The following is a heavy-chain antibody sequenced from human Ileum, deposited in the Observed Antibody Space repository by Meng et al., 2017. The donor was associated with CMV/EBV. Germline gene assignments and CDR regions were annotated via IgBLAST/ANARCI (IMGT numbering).Heavy chain of an antibody. CDR2: VCDADKT. D-gene: IGHD3-3*01. J-gene: IGHJ4*02. Sequence: GESLKISCAVSGFTVTNGHMNWVRQAPGQGLEWIAVVCDADKTNYADSVKGRFTISRDTSKNTLYLQMNSLRIEDTAVYYCAVGYDSRKVAYWGQGTLVTVSS. V-gene: IGHV3-53*01. CDR1: GFTVTNGH. CDR3: AVGYDSRKVAY.